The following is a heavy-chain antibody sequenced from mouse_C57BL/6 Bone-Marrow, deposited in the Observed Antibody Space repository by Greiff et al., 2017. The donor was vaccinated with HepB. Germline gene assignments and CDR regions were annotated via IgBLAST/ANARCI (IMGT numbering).Heavy chain of an antibody. Sequence: VQLQQPGAELVMPGASVKLSCKASGYTFTSYWMHWVKQRPGQGLEWIGEIDPSDSYTNYNQKFKGKSTLTVDKSSSTAYMQLSSLTAEDAAVYYCANRGRGFAYWGQGTVVTVSA. V-gene: IGHV1-69*01. J-gene: IGHJ3*01. CDR3: ANRGRGFAY. D-gene: IGHD3-3*01. CDR2: IDPSDSYT. CDR1: GYTFTSYW.